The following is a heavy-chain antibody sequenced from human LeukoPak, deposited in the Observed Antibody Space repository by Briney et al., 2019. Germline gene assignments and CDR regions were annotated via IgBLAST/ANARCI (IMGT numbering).Heavy chain of an antibody. CDR3: ARVGDDYNLGGYYFDY. D-gene: IGHD5-24*01. CDR2: IYYSGST. CDR1: GVSISTYS. V-gene: IGHV4-59*01. Sequence: PSETLSLTCTVSGVSISTYSWNWIRQPPGKGLEWIGYIYYSGSTNYNPSLKSRVTISVDTSKNQFSLKLSSVTAADTAVYYCARVGDDYNLGGYYFDYWGQGTLVTVSS. J-gene: IGHJ4*02.